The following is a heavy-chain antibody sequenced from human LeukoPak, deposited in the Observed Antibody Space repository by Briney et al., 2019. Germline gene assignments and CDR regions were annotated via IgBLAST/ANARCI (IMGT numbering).Heavy chain of an antibody. D-gene: IGHD5-12*01. CDR3: ARDRYSGYDNAFDI. Sequence: SGTLSLTCTVSGGSISRYYWSWIRQPAGKRLEWIGRIYSSGSTNYNPSLKSRVTMSVDTSKNQFSLKLSSMTAADTAVYYCARDRYSGYDNAFDIWGQGTMVTVSS. V-gene: IGHV4-4*07. CDR2: IYSSGST. J-gene: IGHJ3*02. CDR1: GGSISRYY.